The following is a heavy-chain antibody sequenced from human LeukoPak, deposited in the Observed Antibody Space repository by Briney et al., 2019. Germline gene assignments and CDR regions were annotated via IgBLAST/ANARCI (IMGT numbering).Heavy chain of an antibody. Sequence: SETLSLTCAVSGGSISSSNWWSWVRQPPGKGLEWIGEIYHSGSTNYNPSLKSRVTISVDKSKNQFSLKLSSETAADTAVYYCARDHCSSTSCSYDAFDIWGQGTMVTVSS. D-gene: IGHD2-2*01. V-gene: IGHV4-4*02. CDR2: IYHSGST. CDR1: GGSISSSNW. CDR3: ARDHCSSTSCSYDAFDI. J-gene: IGHJ3*02.